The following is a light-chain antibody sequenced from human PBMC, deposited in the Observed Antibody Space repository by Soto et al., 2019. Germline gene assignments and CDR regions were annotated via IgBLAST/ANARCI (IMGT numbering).Light chain of an antibody. V-gene: IGKV1-5*03. J-gene: IGKJ1*01. CDR3: QQYNSYST. Sequence: DIQMTQSPSTLSASVGDRVTITCRASQSISSWLAWYQQKPGKAPKILIYKASSLESGVPSRFSGSGSRTEFTLTISSLQPDFFATYYCQQYNSYSTFGQGTKVEIK. CDR2: KAS. CDR1: QSISSW.